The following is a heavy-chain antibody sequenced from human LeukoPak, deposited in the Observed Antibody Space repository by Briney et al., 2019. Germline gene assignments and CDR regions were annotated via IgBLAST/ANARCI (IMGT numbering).Heavy chain of an antibody. CDR2: IKNKTDGGTT. V-gene: IGHV3-15*01. Sequence: PGGSLRLSCAASGFTFSNAWMSWVRQAPGKGLEWVGRIKNKTDGGTTDYAAPVKGRFTISRDDSKNTLYLQMNSLKTEDTAVYYCTTDRMIVVAPFDYWGQGTLVTVSS. D-gene: IGHD3-22*01. CDR3: TTDRMIVVAPFDY. J-gene: IGHJ4*02. CDR1: GFTFSNAW.